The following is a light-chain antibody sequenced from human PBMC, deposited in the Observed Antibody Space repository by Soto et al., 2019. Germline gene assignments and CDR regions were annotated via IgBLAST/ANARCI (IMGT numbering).Light chain of an antibody. Sequence: QPVLTQPPSVSGAPGQGVSISCTGTSSNLGAGHDVHWYQQVQGTAPRLLIYGNSNRPSGVPDRFSGSKSGTLASLAITGLQAEDEGFYYCQSYDISISGGVFGGGTKLTVL. CDR2: GNS. J-gene: IGLJ3*02. CDR3: QSYDISISGGV. CDR1: SSNLGAGHD. V-gene: IGLV1-40*01.